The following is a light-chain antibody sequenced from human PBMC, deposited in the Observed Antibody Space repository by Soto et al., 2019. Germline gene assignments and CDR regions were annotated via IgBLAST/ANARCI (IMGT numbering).Light chain of an antibody. CDR3: RQSYSIPGT. V-gene: IGKV1-39*01. CDR1: QSISSY. Sequence: DIQMTQSPSSLSASVGDRVTITCRASQSISSYLNWHQQKPGKAHKLLIYAASSLQSGVPSRFSGSGSGTDFTLTFRWLQPEDFANYYFRQSYSIPGTFDQPNQVQVK. J-gene: IGKJ1*01. CDR2: AAS.